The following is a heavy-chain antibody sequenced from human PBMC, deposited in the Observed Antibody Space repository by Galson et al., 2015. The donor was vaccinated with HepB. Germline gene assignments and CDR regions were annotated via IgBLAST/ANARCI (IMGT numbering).Heavy chain of an antibody. CDR1: GFTFSSYA. Sequence: SPRLAGAASGFTFSSYALSWVRQAPGKGLEGVSAISGSGGSTYYAASVKGRITISRVNSKHTLYLQMNSLRAEDTAVYYCAKFPTVTPLVVMDVWGQGTTVTVSS. V-gene: IGHV3-23*01. J-gene: IGHJ6*02. D-gene: IGHD4-17*01. CDR2: ISGSGGST. CDR3: AKFPTVTPLVVMDV.